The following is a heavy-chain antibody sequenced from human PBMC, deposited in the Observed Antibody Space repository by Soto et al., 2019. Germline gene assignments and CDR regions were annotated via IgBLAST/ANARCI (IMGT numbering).Heavy chain of an antibody. CDR2: INHSGST. Sequence: PSETLSLTCAVYGGSFSGYYWSWIRQPPGKGLEWIGEINHSGSTNYNPSLKSRVTISVDTSKNQFSLKLSSVTAADTAVYYCAGRGLWFGDQSYAFDIWGQGTMVTVSS. V-gene: IGHV4-34*01. D-gene: IGHD3-10*01. J-gene: IGHJ3*02. CDR3: AGRGLWFGDQSYAFDI. CDR1: GGSFSGYY.